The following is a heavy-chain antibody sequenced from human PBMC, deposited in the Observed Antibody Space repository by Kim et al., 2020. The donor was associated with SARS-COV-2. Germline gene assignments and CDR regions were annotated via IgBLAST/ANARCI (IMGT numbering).Heavy chain of an antibody. Sequence: SNDIYYADSVKGRFTISRDHAKNSMYLQMNSLRAGDTAVYYCTRLGRGFDYWGQGTLVTVSS. CDR3: TRLGRGFDY. D-gene: IGHD3-10*01. CDR2: SNDI. V-gene: IGHV3-21*01. J-gene: IGHJ4*02.